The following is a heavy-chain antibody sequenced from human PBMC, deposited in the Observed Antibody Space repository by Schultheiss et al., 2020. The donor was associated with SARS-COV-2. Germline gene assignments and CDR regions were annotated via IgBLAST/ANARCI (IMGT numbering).Heavy chain of an antibody. D-gene: IGHD2-15*01. CDR3: AGLQGVVAATWEYYGMDV. CDR1: GFTFSSYS. Sequence: SCAASGFTFSSYSMNWVRQAPGKGLEWVSYISSSSSYIYYADSVKGRFTISRDNAKNSLYLQMNSLRAEDTAVYYCAGLQGVVAATWEYYGMDVWGQGTTVTVSS. V-gene: IGHV3-21*05. J-gene: IGHJ6*02. CDR2: ISSSSSYI.